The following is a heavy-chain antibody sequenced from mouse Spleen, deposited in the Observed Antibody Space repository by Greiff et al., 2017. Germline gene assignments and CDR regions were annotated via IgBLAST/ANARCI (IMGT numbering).Heavy chain of an antibody. CDR1: GFTFSSYA. Sequence: EVQVVESGGGLVKLGGSLKLSCAASGFTFSSYAMSWVRQTPEKRLEWVATISSGGGNTYYPDSVKGRFTISRDNAKNTLYLQMSSLKSEDTAMYYCARATTVVARSYWYFDVWGAGTTVTVSS. J-gene: IGHJ1*01. D-gene: IGHD1-1*01. CDR2: ISSGGGNT. V-gene: IGHV5-9-3*01. CDR3: ARATTVVARSYWYFDV.